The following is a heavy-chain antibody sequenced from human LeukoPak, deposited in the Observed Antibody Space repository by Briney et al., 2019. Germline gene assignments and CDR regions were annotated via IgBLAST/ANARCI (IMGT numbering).Heavy chain of an antibody. J-gene: IGHJ5*02. V-gene: IGHV1-8*03. CDR3: ARTQQLVLRSPLDP. CDR2: MNPYSANT. CDR1: GYTFTNYD. Sequence: ASVKVSCKASGYTFTNYDIHWVRQATGQGLEWMGWMNPYSANTGYAQTFQGRITTTRNTSISTAYMELSNLKSEDTAVYYCARTQQLVLRSPLDPWGQGTLVTVSS. D-gene: IGHD6-13*01.